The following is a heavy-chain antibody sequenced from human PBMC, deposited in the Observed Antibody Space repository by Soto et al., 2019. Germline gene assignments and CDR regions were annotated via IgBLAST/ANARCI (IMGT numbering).Heavy chain of an antibody. CDR2: ISSSSSYI. V-gene: IGHV3-21*01. J-gene: IGHJ4*02. D-gene: IGHD3-22*01. Sequence: EVQLVESGGGLVKPGGSLRLSYAASGFTFSSYSMNWVRQAPGKGLEWVSSISSSSSYIYYADSVKGRFTISRDNAKNSLYLQMNSLRAEDTAVYYCARFSVVITSYYFDYWGQGTLVTVSS. CDR1: GFTFSSYS. CDR3: ARFSVVITSYYFDY.